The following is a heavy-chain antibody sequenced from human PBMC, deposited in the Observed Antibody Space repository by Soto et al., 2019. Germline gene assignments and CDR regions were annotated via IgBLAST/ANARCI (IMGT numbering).Heavy chain of an antibody. J-gene: IGHJ5*02. CDR1: WFSLSTSGMC. D-gene: IGHD6-6*01. CDR2: IDWDDGK. CDR3: AHRLGSSSGHNWFDP. V-gene: IGHV2-70*12. Sequence: SGPTLVNPTQTLTLTCTFSWFSLSTSGMCVSWIRQPPGKALEWLARIDWDDGKYYSTSLKTRLTISKDTSKNQVVLTMTNMDPVDTATYYCAHRLGSSSGHNWFDPWGQGTLVTVSS.